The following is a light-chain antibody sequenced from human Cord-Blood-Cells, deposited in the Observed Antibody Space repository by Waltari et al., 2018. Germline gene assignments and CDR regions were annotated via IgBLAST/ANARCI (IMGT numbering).Light chain of an antibody. Sequence: EIVMTQSPATLSVSPGERATLSCRASQRVSSNLAWYQQKPAQTPRLLIYGASTRATGIPARFSGSGSGTEFTLTISSLQSEDFAVYYCQQYNNWPPTFGQGTKVEIK. V-gene: IGKV3-15*01. J-gene: IGKJ1*01. CDR3: QQYNNWPPT. CDR2: GAS. CDR1: QRVSSN.